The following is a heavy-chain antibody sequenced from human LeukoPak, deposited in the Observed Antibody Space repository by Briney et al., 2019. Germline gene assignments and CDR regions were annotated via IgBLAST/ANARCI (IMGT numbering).Heavy chain of an antibody. J-gene: IGHJ4*02. D-gene: IGHD6-19*01. V-gene: IGHV3-30*18. CDR1: GLIFSNSA. CDR2: ISYDGSNK. CDR3: AKDIEEWLVKGGGCFDY. Sequence: PGESLRLSCAASGLIFSNSAMHWVRQAPGKGLEWVAVISYDGSNKYYADSVKGRFTISRDNSKNTLYLQMNSLRAEDTAVYYCAKDIEEWLVKGGGCFDYWGQGTLVTVSS.